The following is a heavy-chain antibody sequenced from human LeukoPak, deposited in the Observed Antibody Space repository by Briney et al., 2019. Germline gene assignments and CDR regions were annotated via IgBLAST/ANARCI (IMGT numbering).Heavy chain of an antibody. CDR2: INLNSGGT. J-gene: IGHJ5*02. D-gene: IGHD3/OR15-3a*01. CDR3: ARGAGLVNWFDP. Sequence: ASVKVSCKASGYTFTGYYMHWVRQAPGQGLEWMGWINLNSGGTNYAQKFQGRVTMTRDTSISTAYMELSRLRSDDTAVYYCARGAGLVNWFDPWGQGTLVTVSS. CDR1: GYTFTGYY. V-gene: IGHV1-2*02.